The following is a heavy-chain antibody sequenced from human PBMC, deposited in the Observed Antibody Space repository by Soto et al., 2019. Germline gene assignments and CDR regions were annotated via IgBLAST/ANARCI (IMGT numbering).Heavy chain of an antibody. J-gene: IGHJ6*02. D-gene: IGHD3-9*01. CDR1: GFTFSSYS. V-gene: IGHV3-21*01. CDR2: ISSSSSYI. Sequence: PGGFLRLSCAASGFTFSSYSMNWVRQAPGKGLEWVSSISSSSSYIYYADSVKGRFTISRDNAKNSLYLQMNSLRAEDTAVYYCARAAYPYYDILTPDDYYGMDVWGQGTTVPVSS. CDR3: ARAAYPYYDILTPDDYYGMDV.